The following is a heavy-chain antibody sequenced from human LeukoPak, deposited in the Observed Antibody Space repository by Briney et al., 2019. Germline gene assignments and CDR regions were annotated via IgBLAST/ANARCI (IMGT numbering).Heavy chain of an antibody. CDR2: INPNTGVT. Sequence: ASVKASCKASGYSFTAYYVHWVRQAPGQGLEWMGLINPNTGVTKFAQKFHGRVTMSRDTSISTAYMKLNRLTSDDTAVYYCARGNYGRGDPWGQGSLVTVSA. J-gene: IGHJ5*02. D-gene: IGHD4-11*01. CDR3: ARGNYGRGDP. CDR1: GYSFTAYY. V-gene: IGHV1-2*06.